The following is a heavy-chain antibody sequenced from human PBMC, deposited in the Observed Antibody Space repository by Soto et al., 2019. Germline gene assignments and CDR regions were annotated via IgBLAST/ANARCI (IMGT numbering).Heavy chain of an antibody. V-gene: IGHV3-48*01. D-gene: IGHD3-9*01. J-gene: IGHJ5*02. CDR3: AREVKLGLRYFESNWFDP. CDR1: GFTFSSYS. CDR2: ISSSSSTI. Sequence: GGSLRLSCAASGFTFSSYSMNWVRQAPGKGLEWVSYISSSSSTIYYADSVKGRFTISRDNAKNSLYLQMNSLRAEDTAVYYCAREVKLGLRYFESNWFDPWGQGTLVTVSS.